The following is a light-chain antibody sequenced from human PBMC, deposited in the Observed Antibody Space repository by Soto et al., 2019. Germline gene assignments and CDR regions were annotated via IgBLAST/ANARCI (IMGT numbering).Light chain of an antibody. V-gene: IGLV2-18*02. CDR2: EVS. J-gene: IGLJ2*01. CDR3: SSYTSSRILV. Sequence: QSALTQPPSVSGSPGQSVTISCTGTSSDVGSYTRVSWYQQSPGTAPKLMISEVSNRPSGVPDRFSGSKSGNTASLTISGLQAEDEADYYCSSYTSSRILVLGGGTKLTVL. CDR1: SSDVGSYTR.